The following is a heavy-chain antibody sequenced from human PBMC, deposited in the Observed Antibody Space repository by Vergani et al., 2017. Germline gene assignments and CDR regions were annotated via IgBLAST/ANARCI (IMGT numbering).Heavy chain of an antibody. CDR1: GGTFSSYA. V-gene: IGHV1-69*13. D-gene: IGHD3-22*01. CDR3: AGDRGYYYDSSGYGTDY. Sequence: QVQLVQSGAEVKKPGSSVKVSCKASGGTFSSYAISWVRQAPGQALEWMGRIIPIFGTANYAQKFQGRVTVTADESTSTAYMELSSLRSEDTAVYYCAGDRGYYYDSSGYGTDYWGQGTLVTVSS. CDR2: IIPIFGTA. J-gene: IGHJ4*02.